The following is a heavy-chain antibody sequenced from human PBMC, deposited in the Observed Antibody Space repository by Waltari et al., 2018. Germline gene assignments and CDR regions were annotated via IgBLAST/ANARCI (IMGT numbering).Heavy chain of an antibody. Sequence: EVQLVESGGGLVQPGGSLRLSCAASGFTFSSYSMNWVRQAPGKGLEWVSYISSSRSTIYYADSVKGRFTISRDNAKNSLYLQMNSLRAEDTAVYYCARDGAGYSSSYYMDVWGKGTTVTVSS. D-gene: IGHD6-13*01. J-gene: IGHJ6*03. CDR3: ARDGAGYSSSYYMDV. CDR2: ISSSRSTI. V-gene: IGHV3-48*04. CDR1: GFTFSSYS.